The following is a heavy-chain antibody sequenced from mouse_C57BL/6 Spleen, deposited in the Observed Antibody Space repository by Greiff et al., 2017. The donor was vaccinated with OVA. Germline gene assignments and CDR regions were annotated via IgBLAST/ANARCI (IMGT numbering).Heavy chain of an antibody. CDR3: AREGDGYFRYFDV. CDR1: GYTFTSYW. CDR2: IHPNSGST. Sequence: VQLQQPGAELVKPGASVKLSCKASGYTFTSYWMHWVKQRPGQGLEWIGMIHPNSGSTNYNEKFKSKATLTVDKSSSTAYMQLSSLTSEDSAVYYCAREGDGYFRYFDVWGTGTTVTVSS. V-gene: IGHV1-64*01. D-gene: IGHD2-3*01. J-gene: IGHJ1*03.